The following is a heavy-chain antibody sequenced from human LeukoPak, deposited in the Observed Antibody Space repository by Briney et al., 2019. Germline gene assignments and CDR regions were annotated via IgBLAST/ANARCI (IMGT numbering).Heavy chain of an antibody. J-gene: IGHJ5*02. CDR2: IFPSGGTT. V-gene: IGHV3-23*01. D-gene: IGHD6-19*01. CDR1: GFTFSSYG. CDR3: ARDRARTLIAVAGTWFDLSPGHQRGNNWFDP. Sequence: PGGSLRLSCAASGFTFSSYGMSWVRQAPGKRLEGVSGIFPSGGTTYYADSVKGRFTVSRDNSKNTLYLQMNSLRADDTAVYYCARDRARTLIAVAGTWFDLSPGHQRGNNWFDPWGQGTLVTVSS.